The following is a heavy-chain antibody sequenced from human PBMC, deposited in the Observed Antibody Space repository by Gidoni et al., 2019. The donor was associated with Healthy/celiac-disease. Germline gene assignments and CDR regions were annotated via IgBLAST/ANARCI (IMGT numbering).Heavy chain of an antibody. CDR2: ISSGSSTI. V-gene: IGHV3-48*02. D-gene: IGHD3-22*01. J-gene: IGHJ4*02. CDR3: ERDLYYYDSSGYYHPDN. Sequence: VQLVLSVGALVQPGGSLGLYGAASGFAFSRYSMNWVRQAPGMGLEWVSYISSGSSTIYYADSVKGRFTTSRDNAKNSLYLQMNSLRDEDTDVYYCERDLYYYDSSGYYHPDNWGQGTMVTVSS. CDR1: GFAFSRYS.